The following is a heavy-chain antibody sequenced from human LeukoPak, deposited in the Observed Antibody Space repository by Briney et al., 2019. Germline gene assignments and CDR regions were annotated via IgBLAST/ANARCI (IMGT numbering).Heavy chain of an antibody. V-gene: IGHV4-39*01. D-gene: IGHD1-26*01. Sequence: SGTLSLTCTISDDSARSDNYYGGWVRQPPGKGLEWIGNIYYSGSTYYNPSLKSRVTMSVDTSKNQFFLKLNSVTAADTAVYYCARGRPYSGGYHLDYWGQGTLVTVSA. CDR2: IYYSGST. J-gene: IGHJ4*02. CDR3: ARGRPYSGGYHLDY. CDR1: DDSARSDNYY.